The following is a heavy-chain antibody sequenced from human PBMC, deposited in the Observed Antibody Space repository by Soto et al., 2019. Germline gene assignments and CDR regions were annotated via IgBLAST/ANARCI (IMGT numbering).Heavy chain of an antibody. V-gene: IGHV1-18*01. Sequence: ASVKVSCKASGYTFTSYGISRVRQAPGQGLEWMGWISAYNGNTNYAQKLQGRVTMTTDTSTSTAYMEMRSLRSDDTAVYYCASSRCFVVVPAARYYYYMDVWGKGTTVTVSS. CDR3: ASSRCFVVVPAARYYYYMDV. J-gene: IGHJ6*03. D-gene: IGHD2-2*01. CDR1: GYTFTSYG. CDR2: ISAYNGNT.